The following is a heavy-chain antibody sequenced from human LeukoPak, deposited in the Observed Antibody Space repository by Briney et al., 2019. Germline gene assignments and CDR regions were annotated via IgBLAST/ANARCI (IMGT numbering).Heavy chain of an antibody. J-gene: IGHJ4*02. CDR2: IHSGGST. Sequence: GGSLRLSCAASGFTVSSNYMSWVRQAPGKGLEWVSVIHSGGSTYYADSVKGRFTISRDNSKNTLYLQMNSLRAEDTAVYYCARVMVRGDYFDYWGQGTLVTVSS. D-gene: IGHD3-10*01. CDR1: GFTVSSNY. CDR3: ARVMVRGDYFDY. V-gene: IGHV3-53*01.